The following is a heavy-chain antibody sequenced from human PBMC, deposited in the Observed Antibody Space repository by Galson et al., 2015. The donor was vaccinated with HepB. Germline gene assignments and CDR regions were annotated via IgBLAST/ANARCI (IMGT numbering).Heavy chain of an antibody. V-gene: IGHV1-69*10. J-gene: IGHJ4*02. CDR3: ARAYYRYDSSGYPPVRY. CDR1: GDTFVSYA. Sequence: SVKVSCKAPGDTFVSYAISWVRQAPGQGLEWMGGIIPILGIPNYAQKFQDRVTVTADESTSTVSMELSRLRSEDTAVYYCARAYYRYDSSGYPPVRYWGQGTQVTVSS. D-gene: IGHD3-22*01. CDR2: IIPILGIP.